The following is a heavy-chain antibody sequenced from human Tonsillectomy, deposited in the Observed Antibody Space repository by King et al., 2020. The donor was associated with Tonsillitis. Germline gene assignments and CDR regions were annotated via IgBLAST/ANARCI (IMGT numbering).Heavy chain of an antibody. CDR2: IYYSGST. D-gene: IGHD3-3*01. J-gene: IGHJ3*02. Sequence: QLQESGPGLVKPSETLSLTCTVSGGSISSYYWSWSRQPPGKGLVWIGYIYYSGSTNYNPSLKSRVTISVDTSKNQFSLKLSSVTAADTAVYYCARADSYDFWSGYSLGAFNIWGQGTMVTVSS. V-gene: IGHV4-59*01. CDR3: ARADSYDFWSGYSLGAFNI. CDR1: GGSISSYY.